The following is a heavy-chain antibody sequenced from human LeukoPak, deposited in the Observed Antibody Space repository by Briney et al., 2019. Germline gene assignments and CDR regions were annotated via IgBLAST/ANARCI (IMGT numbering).Heavy chain of an antibody. CDR1: GGSISRSF. D-gene: IGHD2-15*01. CDR3: ARHDTVGYYQHGMDV. V-gene: IGHV4-59*08. Sequence: SETLSLTCTVSGGSISRSFWSCIRQPPGQGLEFIGYIYYTGATLYNPSLKSRVTMSVDTSKNQCSLELSSVTAADTAAYYCARHDTVGYYQHGMDVWGQGTTVTVSS. CDR2: IYYTGAT. J-gene: IGHJ6*02.